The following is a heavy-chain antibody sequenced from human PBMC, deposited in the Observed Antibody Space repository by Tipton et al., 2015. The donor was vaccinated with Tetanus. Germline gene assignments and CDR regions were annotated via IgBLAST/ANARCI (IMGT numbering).Heavy chain of an antibody. J-gene: IGHJ6*02. Sequence: SLRLSCAASGFTFSSYAMSWVRQAPGKGLEWVSAISGSGGSTYYADSVKGRFTISRDNSKNTLYLQMNSLRAEDTAVYYCAMGGYCSSTSCYNYYGMDVWGQGTTVTVSS. CDR1: GFTFSSYA. D-gene: IGHD2-2*02. V-gene: IGHV3-23*01. CDR3: AMGGYCSSTSCYNYYGMDV. CDR2: ISGSGGST.